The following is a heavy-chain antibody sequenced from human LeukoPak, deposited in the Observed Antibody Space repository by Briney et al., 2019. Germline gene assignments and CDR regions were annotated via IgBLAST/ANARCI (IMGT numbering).Heavy chain of an antibody. J-gene: IGHJ4*02. Sequence: GGSLRLSCAASGFTFSNYAMHWVRQAPGKGLEWVAIISFDGSNKYYADSVKGRFTISRDNSKNTLYLQMNSLRADDTAVYYCARGRSGSHHFDSWGQGTLVTVPS. CDR1: GFTFSNYA. CDR3: ARGRSGSHHFDS. CDR2: ISFDGSNK. D-gene: IGHD3-10*01. V-gene: IGHV3-30*04.